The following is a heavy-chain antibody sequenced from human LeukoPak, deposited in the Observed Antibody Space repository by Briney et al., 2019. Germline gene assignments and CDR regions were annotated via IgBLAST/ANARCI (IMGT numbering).Heavy chain of an antibody. CDR3: AREDCSSTSCYTVDDYYYGMDV. CDR2: INPNSGGT. J-gene: IGHJ6*02. D-gene: IGHD2-2*02. V-gene: IGHV1-2*02. CDR1: GYAFTGYY. Sequence: ASVKVSCKASGYAFTGYYMHWVRQASGQGLEWMGWINPNSGGTNYAQKFQGRVTMTRDTSISTAYMELSRLRSDDTAVYYCAREDCSSTSCYTVDDYYYGMDVWGQGTTVTVSS.